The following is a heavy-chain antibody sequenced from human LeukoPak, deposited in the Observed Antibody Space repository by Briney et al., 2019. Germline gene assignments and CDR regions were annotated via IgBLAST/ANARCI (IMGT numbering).Heavy chain of an antibody. Sequence: GSLRLSCAASGFTFSSYSMNWVRQAPGKGLEWVSSISSSSSYIYYADSVKGRFTISRDNAKNSLYLQMNSLRAEDTAVYYCAREMTTGGNFDYWGQGTLVTVSS. V-gene: IGHV3-21*01. CDR2: ISSSSSYI. J-gene: IGHJ4*02. D-gene: IGHD4-11*01. CDR3: AREMTTGGNFDY. CDR1: GFTFSSYS.